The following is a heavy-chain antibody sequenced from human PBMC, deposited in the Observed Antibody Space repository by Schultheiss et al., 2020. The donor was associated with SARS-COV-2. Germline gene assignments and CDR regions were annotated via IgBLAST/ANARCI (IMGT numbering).Heavy chain of an antibody. CDR3: ARAVIVVVPAAPYYYYYGMDV. CDR2: IYHSGST. V-gene: IGHV4-39*07. CDR1: GGSISSSSYY. Sequence: SETLSLTCTVSGGSISSSSYYWSWIRQPPGKGLEWIGEIYHSGSTNYNPSLKSRVTISVDTSKNQFSLKLSSVTAADTAVYYCARAVIVVVPAAPYYYYYGMDVWGQGTTVTVSS. D-gene: IGHD2-2*01. J-gene: IGHJ6*02.